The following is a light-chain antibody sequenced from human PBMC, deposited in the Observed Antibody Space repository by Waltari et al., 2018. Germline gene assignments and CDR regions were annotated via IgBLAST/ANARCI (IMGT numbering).Light chain of an antibody. CDR2: RVS. Sequence: DVVMTHLHLSLPVTLGQPASIYCRPSQSLLNSDGHTYLNWLHNRPGQPPMRLIYRVSNRAFGVPDRFSGSGSGTDFTLRISRVEAEDVGVYYCIQGTHWPRTFGQGTKLEIK. CDR3: IQGTHWPRT. J-gene: IGKJ2*01. V-gene: IGKV2-30*01. CDR1: QSLLNSDGHTY.